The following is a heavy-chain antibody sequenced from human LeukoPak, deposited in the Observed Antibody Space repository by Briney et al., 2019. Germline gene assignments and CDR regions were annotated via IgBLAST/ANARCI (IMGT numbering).Heavy chain of an antibody. V-gene: IGHV3-74*01. J-gene: IGHJ6*02. CDR3: ARDLKVGVTVYYGIDV. Sequence: GGCLRLSCAASGFTFSSYWMHWVRQAPGKGLVWVSRINSDGSSTGYADSVKGRFTISRDNAKNTLYLQMNSLRAEDTAVYYCARDLKVGVTVYYGIDVWGQGTTVTVSS. CDR1: GFTFSSYW. D-gene: IGHD1-26*01. CDR2: INSDGSST.